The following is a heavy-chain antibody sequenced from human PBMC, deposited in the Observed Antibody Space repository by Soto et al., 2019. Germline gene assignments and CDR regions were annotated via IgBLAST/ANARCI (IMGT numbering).Heavy chain of an antibody. CDR3: ARGLRSGAFAI. CDR2: ISSSSSYI. D-gene: IGHD6-19*01. J-gene: IGHJ3*02. V-gene: IGHV3-21*01. Sequence: GGSLRLSCAASGFTFSSYSMNWVRQAPGKGLEWVSSISSSSSYIYYADSVKGRFTISRDNAKNSLYLQMNSLRAEDTAVYYCARGLRSGAFAICGQGTMVTVSS. CDR1: GFTFSSYS.